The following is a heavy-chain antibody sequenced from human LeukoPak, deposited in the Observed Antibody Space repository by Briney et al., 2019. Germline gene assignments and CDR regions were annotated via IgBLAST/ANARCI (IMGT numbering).Heavy chain of an antibody. CDR3: ARGWGSTSLTGYYYYYMDV. CDR1: GGSISSGDYY. CDR2: IYYSGST. V-gene: IGHV4-30-4*08. Sequence: SETLSLTCTVSGGSISSGDYYWSWIRQPPGKGLEWIGYIYYSGSTYYNPSLKSRVTISVDTSKNQFSLKLSSVTAADTAVYYCARGWGSTSLTGYYYYYMDVWGKGTTVTVSS. D-gene: IGHD2-2*01. J-gene: IGHJ6*03.